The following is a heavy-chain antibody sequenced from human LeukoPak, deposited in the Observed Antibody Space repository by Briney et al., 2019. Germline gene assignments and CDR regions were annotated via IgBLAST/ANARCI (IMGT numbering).Heavy chain of an antibody. CDR2: IYHSGST. CDR1: GGSISTYY. J-gene: IGHJ5*02. D-gene: IGHD3-9*01. Sequence: PSETLSLTCTVSGGSISTYYWSWIRQPPGKGLEWIGYIYHSGSTKYNPSLKSRVTISVDTSKNQFSLKLSSVTAADTAVYYCARGGYYDILTGYSRYNWFDPWGQGTLVTVSS. CDR3: ARGGYYDILTGYSRYNWFDP. V-gene: IGHV4-59*01.